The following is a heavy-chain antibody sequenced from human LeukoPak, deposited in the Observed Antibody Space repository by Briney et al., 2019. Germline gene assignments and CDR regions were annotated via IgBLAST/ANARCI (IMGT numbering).Heavy chain of an antibody. D-gene: IGHD6-13*01. CDR1: GFPLSGYW. V-gene: IGHV3-7*01. CDR2: INQDGSEK. J-gene: IGHJ1*01. Sequence: TGGSLRLSCAASGFPLSGYWMSWVRQAPGKGLEWVANINQDGSEKYYVDSVKGRFTISRDNAKNSLFLQMGSLRVEDTAVYYCARESTAGYNSSWYGFRNWGQGTLVSVSS. CDR3: ARESTAGYNSSWYGFRN.